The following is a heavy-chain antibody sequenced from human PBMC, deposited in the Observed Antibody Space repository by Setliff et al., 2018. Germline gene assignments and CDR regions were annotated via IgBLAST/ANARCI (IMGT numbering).Heavy chain of an antibody. D-gene: IGHD6-19*01. J-gene: IGHJ6*02. V-gene: IGHV1-18*01. CDR1: GDTFSTYS. CDR2: INNYNFNT. CDR3: ARGKMDVVAVAGKYCVMDV. Sequence: ASVKVSCKASGDTFSTYSLNWVRQAPGQGLEWMGWINNYNFNTNYPQKFLGRVTMTTDTSTSTAYMELSSLRPEDTAVYYCARGKMDVVAVAGKYCVMDVWGQGTTVTVSS.